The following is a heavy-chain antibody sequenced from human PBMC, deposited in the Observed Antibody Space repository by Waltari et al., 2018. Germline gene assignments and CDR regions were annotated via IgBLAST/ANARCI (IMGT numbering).Heavy chain of an antibody. Sequence: EVQLLESGGGLVQPGGSLRLSCAASGFTFSSYAMSWVRQAPGKGLEWVSVIYSGGSTYYADSGKGRFTISRDNSKNTLYLQMNSLRAEDTAVYYCAKGFSVAATYSDYWGQGTLVTVSS. V-gene: IGHV3-23*03. CDR1: GFTFSSYA. D-gene: IGHD2-15*01. J-gene: IGHJ4*02. CDR3: AKGFSVAATYSDY. CDR2: IYSGGST.